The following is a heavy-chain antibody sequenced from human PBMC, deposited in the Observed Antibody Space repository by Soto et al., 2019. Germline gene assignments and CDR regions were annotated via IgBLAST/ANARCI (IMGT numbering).Heavy chain of an antibody. CDR2: ISYDGSNK. V-gene: IGHV3-30*18. Sequence: GGSLRLSCAASGFTFSSYGMHWVRQAPGKGLEWVAVISYDGSNKYYADSVKGRFTISRDNSKNTLYLQMNSLRAEDTVVYYCAKDLHYDILDRDAFDIWGQGTMVTVSS. CDR3: AKDLHYDILDRDAFDI. J-gene: IGHJ3*02. D-gene: IGHD3-9*01. CDR1: GFTFSSYG.